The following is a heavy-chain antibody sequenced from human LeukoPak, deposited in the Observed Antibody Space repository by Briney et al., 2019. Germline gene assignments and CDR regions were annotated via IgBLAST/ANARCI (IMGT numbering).Heavy chain of an antibody. Sequence: PGGSLRLSCAASGFTFSSYWMSWVRQAPGKGLEGVANIKQDGSEKYYVDSVKGRFTISRDNAKNSLYLQMNSLRAEDTAVYYCARGFWGSSFDYWGQGTLVTVSS. D-gene: IGHD3-16*01. V-gene: IGHV3-7*01. CDR3: ARGFWGSSFDY. CDR2: IKQDGSEK. CDR1: GFTFSSYW. J-gene: IGHJ4*02.